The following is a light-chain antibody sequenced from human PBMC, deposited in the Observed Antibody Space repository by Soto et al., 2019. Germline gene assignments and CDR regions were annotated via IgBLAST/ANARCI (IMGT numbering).Light chain of an antibody. CDR1: QSVSSN. CDR2: GAS. V-gene: IGKV3-20*01. Sequence: EIVLTQSPATLSFSPGERATLSCRASQSVSSNLAWYQQKPGQAPRLLIYGASSRATGIPDRFSGSGSGTDFTLTISRLEPEDFAVYYCQQYGSSRWTFGQGTKVDIK. J-gene: IGKJ1*01. CDR3: QQYGSSRWT.